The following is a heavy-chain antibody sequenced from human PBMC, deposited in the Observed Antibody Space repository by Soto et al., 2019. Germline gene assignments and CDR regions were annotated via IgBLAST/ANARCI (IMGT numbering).Heavy chain of an antibody. CDR1: GGTFSSYA. J-gene: IGHJ2*01. V-gene: IGHV1-69*13. D-gene: IGHD2-15*01. Sequence: GASVKVSCKASGGTFSSYAISWVRQAPGQGLEWMGGIIPIFGTANYAQKFQGRVTITADESTSTAYMELSSLRSEDTAVYYCASQQTDCSGGSCYSHYRYWYFDLWGRGTLVTVS. CDR3: ASQQTDCSGGSCYSHYRYWYFDL. CDR2: IIPIFGTA.